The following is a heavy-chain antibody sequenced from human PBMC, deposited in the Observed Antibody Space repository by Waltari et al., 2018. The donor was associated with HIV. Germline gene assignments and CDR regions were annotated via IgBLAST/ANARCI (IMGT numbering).Heavy chain of an antibody. J-gene: IGHJ6*02. V-gene: IGHV2-70*15. CDR1: GFSLSTRGLC. CDR2: IDWDDDK. CDR3: ARMYRRDGYNSSYYYGMDV. Sequence: QVTLRESGPALVKPTQTLTLTCTFSGFSLSTRGLCVSWTRQPPGTALEWLARIDWDDDKYYSTSLKTRLTISKDTSKNQVVLTMTNMDPVDTATYYCARMYRRDGYNSSYYYGMDVWGQGTTVTVSS. D-gene: IGHD5-12*01.